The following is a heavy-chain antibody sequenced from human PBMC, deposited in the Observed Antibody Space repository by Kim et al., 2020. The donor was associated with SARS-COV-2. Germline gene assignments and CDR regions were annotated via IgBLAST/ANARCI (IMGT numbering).Heavy chain of an antibody. CDR1: GGSISSYY. Sequence: SETLSLTCTVSGGSISSYYWSWIRQPAGKGLEWIGRIYTSGSTNYNPSLKSRVTMSVDTSKNQFSLKLSSVTAADTAVYYCAREYRHCSSTSCYNDPLDYWGQGTLVTVSS. CDR2: IYTSGST. CDR3: AREYRHCSSTSCYNDPLDY. D-gene: IGHD2-2*02. J-gene: IGHJ4*02. V-gene: IGHV4-4*07.